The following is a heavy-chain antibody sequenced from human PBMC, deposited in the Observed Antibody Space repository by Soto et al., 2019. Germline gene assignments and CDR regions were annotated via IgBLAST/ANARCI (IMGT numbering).Heavy chain of an antibody. V-gene: IGHV1-8*01. J-gene: IGHJ5*02. Sequence: ASVKVSCKASGYTFTSYDINWVGQATGQGLEWMGWMNPNSGNTGYAQKFQGRVTMTRNTSISTAYMELSSLRSEDTAVYFCARERSAAGTGWFDPWGQGTLVTVSS. CDR2: MNPNSGNT. CDR3: ARERSAAGTGWFDP. CDR1: GYTFTSYD. D-gene: IGHD6-13*01.